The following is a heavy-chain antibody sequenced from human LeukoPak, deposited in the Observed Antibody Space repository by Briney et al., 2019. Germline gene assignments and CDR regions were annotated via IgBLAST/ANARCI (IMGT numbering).Heavy chain of an antibody. V-gene: IGHV1-2*02. Sequence: GASVKVSCKASGYTFTGYYMHWVRQAPGQGLEWMGWINPNSGGTNYAQKFQGRVTMTRDTSISTAYMELSRLRSDDTALYYCARGPPLNAATHRYNYYYYMDVWGKGTTVTVSS. CDR2: INPNSGGT. D-gene: IGHD1-26*01. CDR3: ARGPPLNAATHRYNYYYYMDV. J-gene: IGHJ6*03. CDR1: GYTFTGYY.